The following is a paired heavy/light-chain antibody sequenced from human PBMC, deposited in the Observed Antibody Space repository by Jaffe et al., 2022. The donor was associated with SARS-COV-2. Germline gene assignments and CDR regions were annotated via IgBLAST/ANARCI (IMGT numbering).Heavy chain of an antibody. D-gene: IGHD6-6*01. CDR3: AREGAARPPGSETNNFYYGMDV. Sequence: QVQLVESGGGVVQPGRSLRLSCAASGFTFGKFGIHWVRQAPGLGLEWVGVIWFDGSNKYYADSVKGRFTISRDNSENTVFLQMNSLRVEDTAVYYCAREGAARPPGSETNNFYYGMDVWGQGTTVTVS. CDR2: IWFDGSNK. V-gene: IGHV3-33*01. J-gene: IGHJ6*02. CDR1: GFTFGKFG.
Light chain of an antibody. CDR2: FAS. Sequence: DIQLTQSPSFVSAFVGDRVTITCRASQGISSYLAWYQHKPGKAPKLLIYFASILQSGVPSRFSGSGSGTEYTLTISSLQPEDSATYYCQQLQLNSHPFTLGGGTKVEIK. CDR3: QQLQLNSHPFT. J-gene: IGKJ4*01. CDR1: QGISSY. V-gene: IGKV1-9*01.